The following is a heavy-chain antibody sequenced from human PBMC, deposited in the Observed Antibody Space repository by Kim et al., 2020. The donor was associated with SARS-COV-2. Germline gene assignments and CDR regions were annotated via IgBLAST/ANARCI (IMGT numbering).Heavy chain of an antibody. V-gene: IGHV1-46*01. Sequence: ASVKVSCKASGHTFRDYYVHWMRQAPGQGLEWMGTSAPDGGSEIYAPKFQGRVTMTRDASTSTVYMQLNGLRSEDTAVYYCARHGRRDWFEGRPWFDPWGQGTLVTVSS. J-gene: IGHJ5*02. CDR2: SAPDGGSE. D-gene: IGHD3-9*01. CDR1: GHTFRDYY. CDR3: ARHGRRDWFEGRPWFDP.